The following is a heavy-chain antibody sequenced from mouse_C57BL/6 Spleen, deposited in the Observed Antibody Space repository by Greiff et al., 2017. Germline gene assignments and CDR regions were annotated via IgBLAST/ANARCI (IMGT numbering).Heavy chain of an antibody. Sequence: EVQLQQSGPVLVKPGASVKMSCKASGYTFTDYYMNWVKQSHGKSLEWIGVINPYNGGTSYNQKFKGKATLTVDKSSSTAYMELNSLTSEDSAVYYCASGYYYGSSLDYWGQGTTLTVAS. CDR3: ASGYYYGSSLDY. CDR1: GYTFTDYY. J-gene: IGHJ2*01. CDR2: INPYNGGT. V-gene: IGHV1-19*01. D-gene: IGHD1-1*01.